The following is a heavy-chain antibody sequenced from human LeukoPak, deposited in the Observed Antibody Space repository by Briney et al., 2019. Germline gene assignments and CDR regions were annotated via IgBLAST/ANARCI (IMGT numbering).Heavy chain of an antibody. V-gene: IGHV3-21*01. CDR2: ISSSSSYI. Sequence: GGSLRLSCATSGFTFSSYSMNWVRQAPGKGLEWVSSISSSSSYIYYADSVKGRFTISRDNAKNSLYLQMNSLRAEDTAVYYCARGDSSGFYRYWGQGTLVTVSS. D-gene: IGHD3-22*01. CDR3: ARGDSSGFYRY. J-gene: IGHJ4*02. CDR1: GFTFSSYS.